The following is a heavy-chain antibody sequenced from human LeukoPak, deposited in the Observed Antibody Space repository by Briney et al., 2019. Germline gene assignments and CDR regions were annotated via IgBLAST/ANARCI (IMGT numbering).Heavy chain of an antibody. CDR1: GFTFSSYA. CDR3: ARVGRYYYYYYGMDV. Sequence: GGSLRLSCAASGFTFSSYAMHWVRQAPGKGLEWVAVISYDGSNKYYADSVKGRFTISRDNSKNTLYLQMNSLRAEDTAVYYCARVGRYYYYYYGMDVWGQGTTVTVSS. D-gene: IGHD3-16*02. V-gene: IGHV3-30-3*01. CDR2: ISYDGSNK. J-gene: IGHJ6*02.